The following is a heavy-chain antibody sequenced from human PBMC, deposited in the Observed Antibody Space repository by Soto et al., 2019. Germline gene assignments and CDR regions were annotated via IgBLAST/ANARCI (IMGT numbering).Heavy chain of an antibody. V-gene: IGHV3-23*01. Sequence: GGSLRLSCAASGFTFSSYAMSWVRQAPGKGLEWVSAISGSGGSTYYADSVKGRFTISRDNSKNTLYLQMNSLRAEDTAVYYCAKNGAGSSYGYTLSYYYYGMDVWGQGTTVTVSS. CDR1: GFTFSSYA. J-gene: IGHJ6*02. D-gene: IGHD5-18*01. CDR2: ISGSGGST. CDR3: AKNGAGSSYGYTLSYYYYGMDV.